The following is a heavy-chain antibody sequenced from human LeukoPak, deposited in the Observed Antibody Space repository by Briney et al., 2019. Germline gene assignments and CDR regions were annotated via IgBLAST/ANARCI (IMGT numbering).Heavy chain of an antibody. D-gene: IGHD4-17*01. J-gene: IGHJ4*02. CDR2: IYYSGST. CDR1: GDSISSYF. CDR3: ARDGDDYGDYVFDY. V-gene: IGHV4-59*01. Sequence: PSETLALTCAVSGDSISSYFGRWIREPPGKGREGVGDIYYSGSTKYNPSLKSRVTISVDTSKNQFSLKLSSVTAADTAVYYCARDGDDYGDYVFDYWGQGILVTVSS.